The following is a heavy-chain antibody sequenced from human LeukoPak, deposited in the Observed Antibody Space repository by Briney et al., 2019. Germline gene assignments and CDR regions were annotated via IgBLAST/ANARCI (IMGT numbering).Heavy chain of an antibody. Sequence: ASVKVSCKASGYTFTSYDINWVRQATGQGLEWMGWMNPNSGNTGYAQKFQGRVTITRNTSISTAYMELSSLRSEDTAVYYCARGTSLDYNLQHWGRGTLVTVSS. V-gene: IGHV1-8*03. CDR1: GYTFTSYD. CDR2: MNPNSGNT. J-gene: IGHJ1*01. D-gene: IGHD4-11*01. CDR3: ARGTSLDYNLQH.